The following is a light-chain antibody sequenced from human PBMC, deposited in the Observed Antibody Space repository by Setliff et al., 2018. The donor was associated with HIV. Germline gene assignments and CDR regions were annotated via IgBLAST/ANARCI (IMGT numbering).Light chain of an antibody. J-gene: IGLJ1*01. CDR1: SSDVGDYNY. V-gene: IGLV2-14*03. CDR3: HSKRSSSTPYV. CDR2: DVS. Sequence: QSALTQPASVSGSPGQSITISCTATSSDVGDYNYISWYQQHPGKAPKLMIYDVSKWPSGVSNRSSGSKSGNTASLTISGLQAEDEADYYCHSKRSSSTPYVFGTGTKVTVL.